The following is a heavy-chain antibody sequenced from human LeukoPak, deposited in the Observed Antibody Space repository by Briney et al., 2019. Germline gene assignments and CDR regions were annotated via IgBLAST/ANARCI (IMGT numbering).Heavy chain of an antibody. V-gene: IGHV3-9*01. D-gene: IGHD3-9*01. CDR2: ISRNSYNI. J-gene: IGHJ4*02. CDR3: AESRDDGTGYYYDY. Sequence: PGGSLRLSCEASGFSFDDYAMHWVRQAPGKGLEWVAGISRNSYNIAYGDSVKGRFTISRGNAKKSLSLQMNSLGTEDTAFYYCAESRDDGTGYYYDYWGQGVLVTVAS. CDR1: GFSFDDYA.